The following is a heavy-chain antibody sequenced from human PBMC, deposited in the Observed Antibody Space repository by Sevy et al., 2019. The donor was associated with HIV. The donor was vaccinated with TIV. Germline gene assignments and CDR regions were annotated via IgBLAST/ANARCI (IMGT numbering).Heavy chain of an antibody. V-gene: IGHV3-30-3*01. CDR2: ISYDGSNK. CDR1: GFTFSSYA. D-gene: IGHD6-13*01. CDR3: ARDSNTDSSSWYMTWYYYYGMDV. Sequence: GGSLRLSCAASGFTFSSYAMHWVRQAPGKGLEWVAVISYDGSNKYYADSVKGRFTIPRDNSKNTLYLQMNSLRAEDMAVYYCARDSNTDSSSWYMTWYYYYGMDVWGQGTTVTVSS. J-gene: IGHJ6*02.